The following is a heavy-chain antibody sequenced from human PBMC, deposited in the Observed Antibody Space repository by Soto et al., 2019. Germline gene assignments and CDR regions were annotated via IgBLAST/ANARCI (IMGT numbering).Heavy chain of an antibody. D-gene: IGHD3-22*01. CDR1: GFTFSSYG. Sequence: QVQLVESGGGVVQPGRSLRLSCAASGFTFSSYGMHWVRQAPGKGLEWVAVISYDGSNKYYAYSVKGRFTISRDNSKNTLYLQMNSLRAEDTSVYYCAKDSYDSSGYYYCYFDYWGQGTLVTVSS. CDR2: ISYDGSNK. CDR3: AKDSYDSSGYYYCYFDY. J-gene: IGHJ4*02. V-gene: IGHV3-30*18.